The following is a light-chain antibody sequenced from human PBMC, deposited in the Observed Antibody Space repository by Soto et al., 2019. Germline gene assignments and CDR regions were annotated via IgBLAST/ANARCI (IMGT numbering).Light chain of an antibody. CDR3: QHFKSFPIT. CDR1: QGIRND. CDR2: DAS. Sequence: DIHMTQSRSTLSGSLGYIVTITCRASQGIRNDLGWYQQKPGRAPKRLIYDASNLQSGVPSRFSGSGSGTDFTLTISSLQPEDFATYYCQHFKSFPITFGQGTRLEIK. J-gene: IGKJ5*01. V-gene: IGKV1-17*01.